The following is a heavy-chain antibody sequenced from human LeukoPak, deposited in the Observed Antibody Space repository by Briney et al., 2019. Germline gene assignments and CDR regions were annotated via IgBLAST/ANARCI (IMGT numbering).Heavy chain of an antibody. Sequence: GGSLRLSCAASGFTFSSNYMSWVRQAPGKGLEWVSVIYSGGSTYYADSVKGRFTISRDNSKNTLYLQMNSLRAEDTAVYYCARDPSMVRGVIASDAFDIWGQGTMVTVSS. V-gene: IGHV3-66*01. CDR2: IYSGGST. D-gene: IGHD3-10*01. CDR1: GFTFSSNY. CDR3: ARDPSMVRGVIASDAFDI. J-gene: IGHJ3*02.